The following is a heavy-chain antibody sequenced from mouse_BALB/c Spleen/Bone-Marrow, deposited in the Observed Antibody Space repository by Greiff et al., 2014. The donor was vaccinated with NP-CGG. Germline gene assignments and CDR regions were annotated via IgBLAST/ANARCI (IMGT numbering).Heavy chain of an antibody. CDR3: AREGGTTAHYYAMDY. J-gene: IGHJ4*01. D-gene: IGHD1-2*01. CDR1: GFTFSSYA. Sequence: VQLKESGGGLVKPGGSLKLSCAASGFTFSSYAMSWVRQTPEKRLEWVASICSCGSTYYPDSVKGRFTISRDNARNILYLQMSSLRSEDTAMYYCAREGGTTAHYYAMDYWGQGTSVTVSS. CDR2: ICSCGST. V-gene: IGHV5-6-5*01.